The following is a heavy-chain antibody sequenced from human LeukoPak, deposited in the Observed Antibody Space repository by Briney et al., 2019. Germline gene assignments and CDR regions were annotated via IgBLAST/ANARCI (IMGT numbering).Heavy chain of an antibody. CDR3: ARENDRYGRIDY. CDR1: GGSISNGSYY. CDR2: VSYSGST. V-gene: IGHV4-61*10. J-gene: IGHJ4*02. Sequence: PSETLSLTCTVSGGSISNGSYYWSWIRQPAGKGLEWIGYVSYSGSTDYNPSLKSRVTISIDTSKNQFSLRLSSVTAADTAVYYCARENDRYGRIDYWGQGTLVTVSS. D-gene: IGHD5-18*01.